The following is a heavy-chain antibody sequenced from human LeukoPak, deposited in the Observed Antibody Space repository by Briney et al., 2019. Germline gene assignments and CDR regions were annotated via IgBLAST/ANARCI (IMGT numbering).Heavy chain of an antibody. J-gene: IGHJ4*02. Sequence: GGSLRLSCAASGFTFSSYAMHWVRQAPGKGLEWVAVISYDGSNKYYADSVKGRFTVSRDNSKNTLYLQMNSLRAEDTAVYYCAKVDLDTVMVYYFDYWGQGTLVTVSS. CDR3: AKVDLDTVMVYYFDY. D-gene: IGHD5-18*01. CDR2: ISYDGSNK. CDR1: GFTFSSYA. V-gene: IGHV3-30-3*01.